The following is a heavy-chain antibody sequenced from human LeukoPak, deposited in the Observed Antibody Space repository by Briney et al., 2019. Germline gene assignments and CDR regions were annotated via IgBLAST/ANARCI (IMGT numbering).Heavy chain of an antibody. J-gene: IGHJ6*02. V-gene: IGHV1-69*13. Sequence: SVKVSCKASGYTFTSYGISWVRQAPGQGLEWMGGIIPIFGTANYAQKFQGRVTITADESTSTAYMELSSLRSEDTAVYYCARDIIVVVPAAQDYYYYGMDVWGRGTTVTVSS. CDR1: GYTFTSYG. CDR2: IIPIFGTA. CDR3: ARDIIVVVPAAQDYYYYGMDV. D-gene: IGHD2-2*01.